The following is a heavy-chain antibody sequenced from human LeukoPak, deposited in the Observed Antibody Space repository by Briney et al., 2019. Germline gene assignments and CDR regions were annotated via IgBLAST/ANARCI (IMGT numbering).Heavy chain of an antibody. CDR3: ARKRGDLFDY. CDR1: GFDFIDHG. V-gene: IGHV3-30*03. CDR2: ISDDGTLK. Sequence: GGSLRLSCEASGFDFIDHGMHWVRQAPGRGLEWVAVISDDGTLKFYGDSARGRFTISRDNSVNMVYLQLTSLRPDDTDVYYCARKRGDLFDYWGQGTLVTVSS. J-gene: IGHJ4*02. D-gene: IGHD3-16*01.